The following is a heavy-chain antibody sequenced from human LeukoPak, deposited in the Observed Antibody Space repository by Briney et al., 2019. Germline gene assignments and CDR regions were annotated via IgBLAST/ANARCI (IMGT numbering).Heavy chain of an antibody. V-gene: IGHV3-23*01. D-gene: IGHD3-3*01. CDR2: ISGTGGST. CDR1: GFTFSSHA. J-gene: IGHJ4*02. Sequence: GGSLRLSCAASGFTFSSHAVSWVRQAPGKGLEWVSGISGTGGSTHYADSVKGRFTISRDNSKNTLYLQINSLRAEDTAVYYCARPVWGGYFKEEYYFDYWGQGTLVTVSS. CDR3: ARPVWGGYFKEEYYFDY.